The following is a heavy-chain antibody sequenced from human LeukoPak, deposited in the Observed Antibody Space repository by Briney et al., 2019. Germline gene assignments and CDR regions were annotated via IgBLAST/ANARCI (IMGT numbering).Heavy chain of an antibody. CDR3: ARDGRGHDYRYPYYYGMDV. V-gene: IGHV1-3*01. CDR1: GYTFTSYA. Sequence: GASVKVSCKASGYTFTSYAMHWVRQAPGQRLEWMGWINAGNGNTKYSQKFQGRVTITRDTSASTAYMELSSLRSEDTAVYYCARDGRGHDYRYPYYYGMDVWGQGTTVTVSS. J-gene: IGHJ6*02. D-gene: IGHD4-11*01. CDR2: INAGNGNT.